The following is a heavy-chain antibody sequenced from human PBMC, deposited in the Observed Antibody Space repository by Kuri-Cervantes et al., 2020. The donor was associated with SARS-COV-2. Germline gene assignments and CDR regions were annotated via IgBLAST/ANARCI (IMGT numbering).Heavy chain of an antibody. CDR2: IYYSGST. CDR3: ARGWGGYCSSTSCYYYYYGMDV. J-gene: IGHJ6*02. CDR1: GGSISSGDYY. D-gene: IGHD2-2*01. Sequence: LRLSCTVSGGSISSGDYYWSWIRQPPGKGLEWIGYIYYSGSTYYNPSLKSRVTISVDTSKNQFSLKLSSVTATDTAVYYRARGWGGYCSSTSCYYYYYGMDVWSQGTTVTVSS. V-gene: IGHV4-30-4*01.